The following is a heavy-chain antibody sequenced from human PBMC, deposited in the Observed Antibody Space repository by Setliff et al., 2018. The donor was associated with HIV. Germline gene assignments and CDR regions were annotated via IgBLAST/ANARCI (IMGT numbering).Heavy chain of an antibody. CDR1: GGTLNNQG. CDR2: IIPIVDVG. J-gene: IGHJ3*01. Sequence: SVKVSCKASGGTLNNQGIHWVRQAPGQGLEWMGGIIPIVDVGNYAQKFQGRVTITADKSTSTAYMELNTLRSDDTAVYFCARRALGMSAFDLWGQGTMVTVS. D-gene: IGHD7-27*01. V-gene: IGHV1-69*10. CDR3: ARRALGMSAFDL.